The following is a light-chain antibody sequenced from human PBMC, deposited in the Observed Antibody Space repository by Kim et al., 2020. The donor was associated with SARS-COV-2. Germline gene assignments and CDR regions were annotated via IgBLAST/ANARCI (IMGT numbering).Light chain of an antibody. CDR2: AAS. V-gene: IGKV1-27*01. CDR3: EQCKGAPWT. CDR1: QSISNY. J-gene: IGKJ1*01. Sequence: ASVGDRVTLSCRGRQSISNYFAWYTQRPGKVPKLLIYAASALRSGVPSRFSGSGSGTDFTLTITRLQPEDVAVYYCEQCKGAPWTFGHGTKVDIK.